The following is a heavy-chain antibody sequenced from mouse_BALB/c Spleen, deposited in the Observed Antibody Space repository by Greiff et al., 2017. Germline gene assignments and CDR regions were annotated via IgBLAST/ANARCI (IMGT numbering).Heavy chain of an antibody. V-gene: IGHV3-2*02. J-gene: IGHJ4*01. D-gene: IGHD1-1*01. CDR3: ARSRITTVVAPYAMDY. CDR2: ISYSGST. CDR1: GYSITSDYA. Sequence: DVKLQESGPGLVKPSQSLSLTCTVTGYSITSDYAWNWLRQFPGNKLEWMGYISYSGSTSYNPSLKSRISITRDTSKNQFFLQLNSVTTEDTATYYCARSRITTVVAPYAMDYWGQGTSVTVSS.